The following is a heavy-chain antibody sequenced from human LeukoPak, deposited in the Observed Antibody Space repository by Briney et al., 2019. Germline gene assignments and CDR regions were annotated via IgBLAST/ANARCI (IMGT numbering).Heavy chain of an antibody. V-gene: IGHV1-18*01. CDR2: ISAYNGNT. CDR1: GYTFTSYG. Sequence: ASVKVSCKASGYTFTSYGISWVRQAPGQGLEWMGWISAYNGNTNYAQKLQGRVTMTTDTSTSTAYMELRSLRSDDTAVYYCASGGSDKGYYYGMDVWGQGTTVTVSS. D-gene: IGHD3-16*01. J-gene: IGHJ6*02. CDR3: ASGGSDKGYYYGMDV.